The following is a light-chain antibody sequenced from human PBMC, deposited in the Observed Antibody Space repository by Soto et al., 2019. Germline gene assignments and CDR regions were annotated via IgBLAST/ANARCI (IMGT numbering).Light chain of an antibody. Sequence: EILMTQSPATLSVSPGERATLSCRASQSISSHLVWYQQKNGKAPRILIYGVFTRDAGVPGRFSGGLSGTEFTLTINGLQSEDFEVDYCHQYNNWPRTFGQGTKVDIK. CDR2: GVF. CDR3: HQYNNWPRT. J-gene: IGKJ1*01. CDR1: QSISSH. V-gene: IGKV3-15*01.